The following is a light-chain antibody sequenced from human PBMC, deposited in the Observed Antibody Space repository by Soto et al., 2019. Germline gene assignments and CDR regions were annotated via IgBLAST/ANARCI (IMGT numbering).Light chain of an antibody. CDR1: QSVSSSN. CDR3: QQYGSSLIT. Sequence: EIVLTQSPGTLSLSPGERATLSCRASQSVSSSNLAWYQQKPGQAPRLLIYGASSRATAIPDRFSGSGSGTDFTLTISRLEPEDFAVYYCQQYGSSLITFGQGTRLEIK. V-gene: IGKV3-20*01. CDR2: GAS. J-gene: IGKJ5*01.